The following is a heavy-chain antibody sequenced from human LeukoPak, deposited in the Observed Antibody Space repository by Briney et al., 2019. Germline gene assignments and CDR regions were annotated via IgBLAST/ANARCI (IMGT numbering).Heavy chain of an antibody. Sequence: GGSLRLSCAASGFTFSSCEMNWVRQAPGKGLEWVSYISSSGSTIYYADSVKGRFTISRDNAKNSLYLQMNSLRAEDTAVYYCARDGSSVAGSILSFDYWGQGTLVTVSS. CDR2: ISSSGSTI. V-gene: IGHV3-48*03. J-gene: IGHJ4*02. CDR3: ARDGSSVAGSILSFDY. D-gene: IGHD6-19*01. CDR1: GFTFSSCE.